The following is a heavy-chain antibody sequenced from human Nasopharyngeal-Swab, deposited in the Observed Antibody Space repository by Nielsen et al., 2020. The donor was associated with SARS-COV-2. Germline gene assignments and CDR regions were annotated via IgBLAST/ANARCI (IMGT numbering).Heavy chain of an antibody. CDR3: AKDKEALRGVGSYDY. V-gene: IGHV3-23*01. D-gene: IGHD3-10*01. CDR2: ISGSGGGT. J-gene: IGHJ4*02. Sequence: GGSLRLSCVGSGFTLRNYDMGWVRQPPGKGLEWVSHISGSGGGTYYTDSVKGRFTISRDNPKNTLHLHMSSLRAEDTAVYYCAKDKEALRGVGSYDYWGQGTLVTVSS. CDR1: GFTLRNYD.